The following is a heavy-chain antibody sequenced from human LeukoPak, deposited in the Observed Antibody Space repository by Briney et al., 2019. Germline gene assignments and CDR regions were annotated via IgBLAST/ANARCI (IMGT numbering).Heavy chain of an antibody. J-gene: IGHJ4*02. CDR1: GFTFSSYS. D-gene: IGHD5-12*01. CDR3: ARESGYDYWGLGDY. Sequence: PGGSLRLSCAASGFTFSSYSMNWVRQAPGKGLEWVSSISSSSSYIYYADSVKGRFTISRDNAKNSLYLQMNSLRAEDTAVYYCARESGYDYWGLGDYWGQGTLVTVSS. CDR2: ISSSSSYI. V-gene: IGHV3-21*01.